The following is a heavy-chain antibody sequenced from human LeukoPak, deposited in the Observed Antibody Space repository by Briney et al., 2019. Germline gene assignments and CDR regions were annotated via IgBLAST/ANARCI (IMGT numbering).Heavy chain of an antibody. J-gene: IGHJ4*02. Sequence: PSETLSLTCTVSGDSISSGNYYWSWIRQPAGKGLEWMGRIYSSGSTHYNPSLKSRATISVDASKNQFSLKVTSVTAADTAVYYCARFPYNRNDGWGGLGSPDWGQGTLVTVSS. CDR2: IYSSGST. D-gene: IGHD1-20*01. CDR1: GDSISSGNYY. V-gene: IGHV4-61*02. CDR3: ARFPYNRNDGWGGLGSPD.